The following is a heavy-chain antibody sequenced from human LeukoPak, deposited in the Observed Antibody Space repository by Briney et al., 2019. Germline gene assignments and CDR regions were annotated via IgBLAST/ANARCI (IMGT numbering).Heavy chain of an antibody. J-gene: IGHJ4*02. CDR2: ISGSGGST. V-gene: IGHV3-23*01. CDR1: GFTFSSYA. Sequence: PGGSLRLSCAASGFTFSSYAMSWVRQAPGKGLEWVSAISGSGGSTYYADSVKGRFTISRDNSKNTLYLQMNSLRAEDTAVYYCAKDGIQLWLRSYFDYWGQGTLVTASS. CDR3: AKDGIQLWLRSYFDY. D-gene: IGHD5-18*01.